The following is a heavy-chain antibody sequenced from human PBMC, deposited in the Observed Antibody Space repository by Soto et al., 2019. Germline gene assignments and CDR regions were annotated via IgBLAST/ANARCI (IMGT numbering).Heavy chain of an antibody. D-gene: IGHD3-9*01. CDR2: ISSSSSTI. Sequence: GGSLRLSCAASGFTFSSYSMNWVRQAPGKGLEWVSYISSSSSTIYYADSVKGRFTISRDNAKNSLYLQMNSLRDEDTAVYYCARKAYDILTGYSPDFDYWGQGTLVTVSS. V-gene: IGHV3-48*02. CDR1: GFTFSSYS. J-gene: IGHJ4*02. CDR3: ARKAYDILTGYSPDFDY.